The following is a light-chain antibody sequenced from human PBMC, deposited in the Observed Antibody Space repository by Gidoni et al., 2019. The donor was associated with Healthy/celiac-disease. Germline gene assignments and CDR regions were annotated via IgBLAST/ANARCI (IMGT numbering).Light chain of an antibody. J-gene: IGKJ2*01. Sequence: DIQITHSTSTLSASVGDRVPITCRASQSSHSWLAWYQQKPGKAPKLLIYDASSLESGVPSRFSGSGSGTEFTLTISSLQPDDFATYYCQQYNSYSPMYTFGQXTKLEIK. CDR1: QSSHSW. CDR3: QQYNSYSPMYT. CDR2: DAS. V-gene: IGKV1-5*01.